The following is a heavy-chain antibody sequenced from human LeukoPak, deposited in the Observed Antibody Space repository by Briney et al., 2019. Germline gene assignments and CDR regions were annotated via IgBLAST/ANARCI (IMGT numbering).Heavy chain of an antibody. CDR2: IYYSEGT. J-gene: IGHJ4*02. CDR3: ARTPRWQLGLFDF. CDR1: GGSITDYF. D-gene: IGHD5-24*01. Sequence: SETLSLTCTVSGGSITDYFWSWIRQPPEKGLEWIGYIYYSEGTTYNPSLKGRVTISVDTSKNQFSLNLTSVTAADTAVYYCARTPRWQLGLFDFWGQGILVTVSS. V-gene: IGHV4-59*01.